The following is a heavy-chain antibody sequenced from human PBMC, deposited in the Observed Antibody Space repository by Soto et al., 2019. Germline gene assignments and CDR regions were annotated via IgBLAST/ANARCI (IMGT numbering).Heavy chain of an antibody. CDR2: IYWDDDK. V-gene: IGHV2-5*02. J-gene: IGHJ4*02. CDR1: GFSLSTSGVV. D-gene: IGHD7-27*01. Sequence: QITLKESGPTLVKPTQTLTLTCTFSGFSLSTSGVVVGWIRQPPGKALEWLALIYWDDDKRYSPSLKSRHTISKDTAKNQVVHTITNMHPMDTATYYGAHSLIPNWGSSWALDYWGQGTLVTVYS. CDR3: AHSLIPNWGSSWALDY.